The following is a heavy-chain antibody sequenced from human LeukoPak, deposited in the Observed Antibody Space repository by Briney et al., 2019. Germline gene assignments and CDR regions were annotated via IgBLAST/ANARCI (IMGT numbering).Heavy chain of an antibody. D-gene: IGHD3-3*02. V-gene: IGHV4-59*08. J-gene: IGHJ4*02. CDR2: IYYSGST. CDR1: GGSISSYY. CDR3: ARQARIFGVVTLEY. Sequence: SETLSLTCAVSGGSISSYYWSWIRQPPGKGLEWIGYIYYSGSTNYNPSLKSRVTISVDTSKNQFSLKLSSVTAADTAVYYCARQARIFGVVTLEYWGQGTLVTVSS.